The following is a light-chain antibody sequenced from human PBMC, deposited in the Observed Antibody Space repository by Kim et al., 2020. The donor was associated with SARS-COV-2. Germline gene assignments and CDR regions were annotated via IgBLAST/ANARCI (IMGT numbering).Light chain of an antibody. V-gene: IGLV3-1*01. Sequence: SYELTQPPSVSASPGQTASITCSGDKLGDKYACWYQQKPGQSPVLVIYQDSKRPSGIPERFSGSNSGNTATLTISGTQAMDEADYYCQAWDSSTDYVFGT. CDR2: QDS. CDR1: KLGDKY. CDR3: QAWDSSTDYV. J-gene: IGLJ1*01.